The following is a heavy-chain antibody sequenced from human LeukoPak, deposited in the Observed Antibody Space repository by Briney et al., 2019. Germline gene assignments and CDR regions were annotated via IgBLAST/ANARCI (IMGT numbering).Heavy chain of an antibody. CDR3: VRHSGWYFGY. Sequence: SETLSLTCAVSGDSVSGSFWWSWVRQPPHRGLEWIGEIHHSGSSNYNPSLESRVIISLDGSKNLLSLELSSVTAADTAVYYCVRHSGWYFGYWGQGTLVTVSS. CDR2: IHHSGSS. J-gene: IGHJ4*02. V-gene: IGHV4-4*02. D-gene: IGHD6-19*01. CDR1: GDSVSGSFW.